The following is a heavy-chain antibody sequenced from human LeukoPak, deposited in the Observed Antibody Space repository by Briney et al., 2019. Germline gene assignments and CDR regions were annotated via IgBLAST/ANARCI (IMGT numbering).Heavy chain of an antibody. J-gene: IGHJ3*02. Sequence: GRSLRLSCAASGFTFSNYAMHWVRQAPGKGLLWVSRINSDGSSTYYADSVKGRFTTSRDNAKNALHLQMNSLTAEDTAVYYCVLDLFSSFAFDIWGQGTMVTVSS. V-gene: IGHV3-74*01. CDR3: VLDLFSSFAFDI. CDR1: GFTFSNYA. D-gene: IGHD3/OR15-3a*01. CDR2: INSDGSST.